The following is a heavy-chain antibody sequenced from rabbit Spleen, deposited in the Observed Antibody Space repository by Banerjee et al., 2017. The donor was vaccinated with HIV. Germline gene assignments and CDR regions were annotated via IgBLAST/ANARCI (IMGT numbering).Heavy chain of an antibody. Sequence: EESGGGLVKPGGTLTLTCTVSGFSFSSNWICWVRQAPGKGLEWIACIDTNDGDTDYANWPKGRFTISKTSSSTVTLLMTSVTAADTATYFCARDAGTSFSTYGMDLWGQGTLVTVS. V-gene: IGHV1S45*01. D-gene: IGHD4-2*01. CDR2: IDTNDGDT. CDR3: ARDAGTSFSTYGMDL. J-gene: IGHJ6*01. CDR1: GFSFSSNW.